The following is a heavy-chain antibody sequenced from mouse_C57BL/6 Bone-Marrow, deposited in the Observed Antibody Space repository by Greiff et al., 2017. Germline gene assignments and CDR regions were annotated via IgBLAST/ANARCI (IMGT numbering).Heavy chain of an antibody. CDR3: ARVTGTGWYFDV. D-gene: IGHD4-1*01. J-gene: IGHJ1*03. CDR2: ISDGGSYT. CDR1: GFTFSSYA. V-gene: IGHV5-4*01. Sequence: EVHLVESGGGLVKPGGSLKLSCAASGFTFSSYAMSWVRQTPEKRLEWVATISDGGSYTYYPANVKGRFTISRDNAKNNLYLQMSHLKSEDTAMYYCARVTGTGWYFDVWGTGTTVTVSS.